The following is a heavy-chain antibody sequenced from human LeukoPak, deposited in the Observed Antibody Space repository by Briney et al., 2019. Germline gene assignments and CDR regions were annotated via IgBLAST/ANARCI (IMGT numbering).Heavy chain of an antibody. Sequence: WASVKASCKASGYTLTGYYMHWVRQAPGQGLEWMGWINPNSGGTNYAQKFQGRGTMTRDTSISTAYMELSRLRSDDTAVYYCATSSSADAFDTWAQGTMVTVSS. D-gene: IGHD6-19*01. J-gene: IGHJ3*02. V-gene: IGHV1-2*02. CDR1: GYTLTGYY. CDR3: ATSSSADAFDT. CDR2: INPNSGGT.